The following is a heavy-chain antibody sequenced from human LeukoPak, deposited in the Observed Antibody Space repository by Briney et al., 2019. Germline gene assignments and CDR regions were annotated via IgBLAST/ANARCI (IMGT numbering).Heavy chain of an antibody. CDR3: ARDSTYYYASGSSGPHYFDS. CDR2: MSNVETKT. J-gene: IGHJ4*02. D-gene: IGHD3-10*01. V-gene: IGHV3-30*01. Sequence: PGSSLRFSCAASGFTLSNYAMHWVRQAPGEGVEWGAFMSNVETKTYYADCVKRRLTIYRDNSKNTLYMQLNSLRAEDTSVYDCARDSTYYYASGSSGPHYFDSWRQGTLVTVSS. CDR1: GFTLSNYA.